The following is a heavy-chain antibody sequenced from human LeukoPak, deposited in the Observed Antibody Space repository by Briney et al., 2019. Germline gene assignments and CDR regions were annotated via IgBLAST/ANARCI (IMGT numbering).Heavy chain of an antibody. J-gene: IGHJ5*02. CDR1: GYTFTSYG. CDR2: ISAYNGNT. D-gene: IGHD3-22*01. V-gene: IGHV1-18*01. CDR3: ARDPHYYDSSGYNTGPGWFDP. Sequence: ASVKVSCKASGYTFTSYGISWVRQAPGQGLEWMGWISAYNGNTNYAQKLQGRVTMTTDTSTSTAYMELRSLRSGDTAVYYCARDPHYYDSSGYNTGPGWFDPWGQGTLVTVSS.